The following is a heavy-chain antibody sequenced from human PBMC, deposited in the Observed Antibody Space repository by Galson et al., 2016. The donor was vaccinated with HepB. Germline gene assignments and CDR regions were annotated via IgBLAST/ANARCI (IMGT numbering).Heavy chain of an antibody. CDR3: AKVGAPEWELLGGGHFEY. D-gene: IGHD1-26*01. CDR2: ISYDGYNK. CDR1: GFMFSNYG. V-gene: IGHV3-30*18. J-gene: IGHJ4*02. Sequence: SLRLSCAASGFMFSNYGMHWVRQAPGKGLEWVAGISYDGYNKYIEDSVKGRFTISRDNSKNTLYLQMDSLRAEDAAVYYCAKVGAPEWELLGGGHFEYWGQGTLVTVSS.